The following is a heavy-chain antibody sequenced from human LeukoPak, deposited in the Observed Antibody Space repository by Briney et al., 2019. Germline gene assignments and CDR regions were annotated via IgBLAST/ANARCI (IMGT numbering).Heavy chain of an antibody. V-gene: IGHV4-39*01. J-gene: IGHJ6*03. Sequence: PSETLSLTCTVSGGSISSSSYYWGWIRQPPGKGLEWIGSIYYSGSTYYNPSLKSRVTISVDTSKNQFSLKLSSVTAADTAVHYCARQDYDFWSGYPTYMDVWGKGTTVTVSS. CDR3: ARQDYDFWSGYPTYMDV. CDR1: GGSISSSSYY. D-gene: IGHD3-3*01. CDR2: IYYSGST.